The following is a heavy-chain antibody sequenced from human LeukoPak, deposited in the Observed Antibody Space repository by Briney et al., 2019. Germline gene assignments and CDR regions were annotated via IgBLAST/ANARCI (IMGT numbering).Heavy chain of an antibody. CDR1: GFTFSSYA. D-gene: IGHD3-10*01. CDR2: ISWNSGSI. V-gene: IGHV3-9*01. J-gene: IGHJ4*02. Sequence: PEGSLRLSCAASGFTFSSYAMHWVRQAPGKGLEWVSGISWNSGSIGYADSVKGRFTISRDNAKNSLYLQMNSLRAEDTALYYCARGITMVRGLDYWGQGTLVTVSS. CDR3: ARGITMVRGLDY.